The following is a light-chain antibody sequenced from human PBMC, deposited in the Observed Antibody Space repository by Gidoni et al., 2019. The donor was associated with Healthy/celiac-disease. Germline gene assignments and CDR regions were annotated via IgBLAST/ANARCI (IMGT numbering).Light chain of an antibody. CDR3: SSYISRSVV. Sequence: QSALTQPASVSGSPGQSITISCTGTSSDVGGYNYVSWYQQHPGKAPKLMIYDVSNRPSGVSNRFSGSKSGNTASLTISGLQAEDEADYYCSSYISRSVVFGGGTKLTV. CDR2: DVS. CDR1: SSDVGGYNY. V-gene: IGLV2-14*03. J-gene: IGLJ2*01.